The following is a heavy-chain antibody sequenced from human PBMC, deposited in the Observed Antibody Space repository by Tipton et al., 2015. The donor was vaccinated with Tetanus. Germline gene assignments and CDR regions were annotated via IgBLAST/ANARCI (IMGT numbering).Heavy chain of an antibody. CDR1: GGSIRGHF. CDR2: IYSSGST. J-gene: IGHJ4*02. Sequence: TLSLTCTVSGGSIRGHFWSWIRQRPGKGLEWIGDIYSSGSTYTDPSLKGRVTISVDTSKNQFSLRLNSVTAADTAVYYCARDQARGARGWNYFDFWGLGTLVTVSS. D-gene: IGHD1-26*01. CDR3: ARDQARGARGWNYFDF. V-gene: IGHV4-31*03.